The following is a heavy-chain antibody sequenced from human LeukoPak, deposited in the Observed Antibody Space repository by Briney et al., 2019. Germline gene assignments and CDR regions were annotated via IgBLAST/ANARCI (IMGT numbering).Heavy chain of an antibody. V-gene: IGHV1-18*01. Sequence: ASVKVSCKSSGYTCTGHYMHWVRQAPGQGLEWMGWIRAYDGNTNYARSLQGRVIMTTDTSTSTGYMELRSLGSDDTAIYYCARWGGNYFDLWGQGTLVTVSS. J-gene: IGHJ4*02. CDR2: IRAYDGNT. CDR3: ARWGGNYFDL. CDR1: GYTCTGHY. D-gene: IGHD2-15*01.